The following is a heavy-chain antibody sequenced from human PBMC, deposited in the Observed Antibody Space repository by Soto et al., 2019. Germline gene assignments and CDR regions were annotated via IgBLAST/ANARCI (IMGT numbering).Heavy chain of an antibody. CDR3: ARRWGRSFDY. CDR2: IYYSGST. CDR1: DGSISSYY. V-gene: IGHV4-59*08. J-gene: IGHJ4*02. D-gene: IGHD2-15*01. Sequence: QVQLQESGPGLVKPSETLSLTCTVSDGSISSYYWSWIRQPPGKGLEWIGYIYYSGSTNYNPSLKSRVTRSVDTAKNQFSLKLSSVTAADTAVYYCARRWGRSFDYWGQGTLVTVSS.